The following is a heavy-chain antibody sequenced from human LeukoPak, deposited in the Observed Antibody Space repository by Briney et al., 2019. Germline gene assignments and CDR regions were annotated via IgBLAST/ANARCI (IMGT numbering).Heavy chain of an antibody. D-gene: IGHD3-10*01. Sequence: PGRSLSHSRVSTRWIFIRYGRHALGQAPGKGLEWVAVICYDGSNKYYADSVKGRFTISRDNSKNTLYLQMNNLSAEDTTVYYCSRVGGDRGADDWGQGTLVTVSS. CDR1: RWIFIRYG. CDR2: ICYDGSNK. V-gene: IGHV3-33*01. J-gene: IGHJ4*02. CDR3: SRVGGDRGADD.